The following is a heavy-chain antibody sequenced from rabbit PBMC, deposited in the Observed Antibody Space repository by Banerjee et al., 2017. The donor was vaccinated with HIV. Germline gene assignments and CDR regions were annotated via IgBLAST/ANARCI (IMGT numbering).Heavy chain of an antibody. CDR3: ARDAGYAGSNL. V-gene: IGHV1S40*01. Sequence: QSLEESGGDLVKPGASLTLTCTASGFSFSSSYWICWVRQAPGKGLEWIACIGAASTYYATWAKGRFTISKTSSTTVTLQMTSLTAADTATYFCARDAGYAGSNLWGQGTLVTVS. J-gene: IGHJ4*01. CDR1: GFSFSSSYW. D-gene: IGHD4-2*01. CDR2: IGAAST.